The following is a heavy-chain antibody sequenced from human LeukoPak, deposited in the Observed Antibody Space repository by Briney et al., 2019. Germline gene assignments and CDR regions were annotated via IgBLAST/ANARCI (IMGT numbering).Heavy chain of an antibody. CDR1: GYTFSSYW. J-gene: IGHJ4*02. CDR2: IYPGDSDT. D-gene: IGHD3-3*01. CDR3: ARQNDFRLDY. Sequence: GESLRISCKGSGYTFSSYWIGWVRQMPGKGLEWMGIIYPGDSDTRYSPSLQGQVTISVDTSVGTAYLQWSSLKASDTAIYYCARQNDFRLDYWGQGTLVTVSS. V-gene: IGHV5-51*01.